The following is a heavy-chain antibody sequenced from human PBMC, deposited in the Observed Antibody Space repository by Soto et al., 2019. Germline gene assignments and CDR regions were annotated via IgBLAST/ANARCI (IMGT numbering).Heavy chain of an antibody. CDR3: AREMDGIYFDY. D-gene: IGHD1-1*01. CDR2: IYSGGST. Sequence: GGSLRLSCAASGFTVSSNYMSWVRQAPGKGLEWVSVIYSGGSTYYADSVKGRFTISRDNSKNTLYLQMNSLRAEDTAVYYCAREMDGIYFDYWGQGTLVTVSS. CDR1: GFTVSSNY. V-gene: IGHV3-66*01. J-gene: IGHJ4*02.